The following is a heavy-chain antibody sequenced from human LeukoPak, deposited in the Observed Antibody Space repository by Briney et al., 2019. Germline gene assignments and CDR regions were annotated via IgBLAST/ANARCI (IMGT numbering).Heavy chain of an antibody. CDR1: GGSFIDYY. Sequence: PSETLSLTCAVYGGSFIDYYWSWIRQPPGKGLEWIGEITHSGSTYYNPSLKSRVTISVDSSKNQVSLKLSSVTAADTAVYYCARRETYYYNSSGYSWGQGTLVTVSS. CDR2: ITHSGST. J-gene: IGHJ5*02. CDR3: ARRETYYYNSSGYS. D-gene: IGHD3-22*01. V-gene: IGHV4-34*01.